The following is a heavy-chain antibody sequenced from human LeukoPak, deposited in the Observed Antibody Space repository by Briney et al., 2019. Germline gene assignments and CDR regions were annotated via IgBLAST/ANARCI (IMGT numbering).Heavy chain of an antibody. CDR3: ARDRYDSGLDVQYYLDY. Sequence: PGGSVTLSRLASLWTFISYIMHWLRPAPGKGLAWVSYISSSSSTIHYADSLKGRFTISRNNAKNSLYLQTNSLSVWDTAVYYCARDRYDSGLDVQYYLDYWAREPWSPSPQ. J-gene: IGHJ4*02. V-gene: IGHV3-48*04. D-gene: IGHD3-22*01. CDR1: LWTFISYI. CDR2: ISSSSSTI.